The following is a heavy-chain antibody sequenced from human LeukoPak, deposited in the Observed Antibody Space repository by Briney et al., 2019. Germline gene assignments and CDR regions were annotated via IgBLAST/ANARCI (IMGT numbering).Heavy chain of an antibody. CDR2: IFTTGST. D-gene: IGHD3-22*01. J-gene: IGHJ4*02. CDR1: GGSISSYY. Sequence: SETLSLTCTVSGGSISSYYWSWIRQPAGKGLEWIGRIFTTGSTNYNPSLKSRVTMSVDTSKNQFSPKLNSMTAADTAVYYCARDYYYDNSGYRYFDYWGQGTLVTVSS. CDR3: ARDYYYDNSGYRYFDY. V-gene: IGHV4-4*07.